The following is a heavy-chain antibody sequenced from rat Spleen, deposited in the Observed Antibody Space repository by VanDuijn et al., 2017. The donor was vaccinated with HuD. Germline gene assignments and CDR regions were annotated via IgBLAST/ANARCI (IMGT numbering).Heavy chain of an antibody. D-gene: IGHD3-8*01. CDR3: AYPAGGY. Sequence: QVQMKETGPGLVQTTQTLSVTCTVSGFSLTSYGVHWVRQAPGKGLEWMGIIWGDGSTNYNSALKSRLSISRDTSKSQVFLTMNSLQTDDTAVYYCAYPAGGYWGQGVMVTVSS. CDR2: IWGDGST. CDR1: GFSLTSYG. J-gene: IGHJ2*01. V-gene: IGHV2-77*01.